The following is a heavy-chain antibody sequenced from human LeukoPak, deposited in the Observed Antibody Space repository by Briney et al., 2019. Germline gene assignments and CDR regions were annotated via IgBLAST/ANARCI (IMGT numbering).Heavy chain of an antibody. V-gene: IGHV3-23*01. Sequence: GSLRLSCAASGFTFSSYVMTWVRQAPGKGLEWVSGISGSGDSTSYADSVKGRFTISRDNSKDTLYLQMNSLRAEDTAVYYCATKAVYFLRGALRYWGQGTRVPVTS. CDR2: ISGSGDST. CDR3: ATKAVYFLRGALRY. CDR1: GFTFSSYV. J-gene: IGHJ4*02. D-gene: IGHD3-10*01.